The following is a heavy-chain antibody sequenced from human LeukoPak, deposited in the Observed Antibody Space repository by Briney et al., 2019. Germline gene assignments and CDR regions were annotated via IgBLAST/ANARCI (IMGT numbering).Heavy chain of an antibody. D-gene: IGHD5-12*01. CDR2: IYCSGST. J-gene: IGHJ5*02. CDR3: ARDRGSIVATIPNGNWFDP. V-gene: IGHV4-59*01. CDR1: GGSISSYY. Sequence: PSETLSLTCTVSGGSISSYYWSWIRQPPGKGLEWIGYIYCSGSTNYNPSLKSRVTISVDTSKNQFSLKLSSVTAADTAVYYCARDRGSIVATIPNGNWFDPWGQGTLVTVSS.